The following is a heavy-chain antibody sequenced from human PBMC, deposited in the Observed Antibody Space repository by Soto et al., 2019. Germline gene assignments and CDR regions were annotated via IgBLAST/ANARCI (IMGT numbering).Heavy chain of an antibody. J-gene: IGHJ4*02. CDR2: IYWDDDK. CDR1: GFSLTSRPMG. D-gene: IGHD1-1*01. Sequence: QITLKESAPTRVKPTQTLTLTCTFSGFSLTSRPMGVGWIRQPPGKALEWLAFIYWDDDKRYSPSLRSRLTFTTDTSGNQVVLTMPNMDPVDTATYYCAHRLTGYNWNGGYFDYWGQGALVTVSS. V-gene: IGHV2-5*02. CDR3: AHRLTGYNWNGGYFDY.